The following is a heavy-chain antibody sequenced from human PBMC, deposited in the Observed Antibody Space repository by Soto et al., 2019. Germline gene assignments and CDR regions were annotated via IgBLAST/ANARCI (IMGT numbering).Heavy chain of an antibody. J-gene: IGHJ5*02. CDR1: GGSISSSSYY. Sequence: SETLSLTCTVSGGSISSSSYYWGWIRQPPGKGLEWIGSIYYSGSTYYNPSLKSRVTMSVDTSNNQFSLKLSSVTAADTAVYYCARQASGYYYGWFDPWGQGTLVTVSS. CDR3: ARQASGYYYGWFDP. CDR2: IYYSGST. V-gene: IGHV4-39*01. D-gene: IGHD3-22*01.